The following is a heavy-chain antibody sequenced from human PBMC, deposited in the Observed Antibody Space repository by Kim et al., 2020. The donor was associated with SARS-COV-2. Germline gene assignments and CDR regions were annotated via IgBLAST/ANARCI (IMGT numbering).Heavy chain of an antibody. V-gene: IGHV4-4*02. Sequence: YNPSLKSRVTISVDKSKNQFSLKLSSVTAADTAVYYCARLGTKTTVKLDVWGKGTTVTVSS. J-gene: IGHJ6*04. CDR3: ARLGTKTTVKLDV. D-gene: IGHD4-17*01.